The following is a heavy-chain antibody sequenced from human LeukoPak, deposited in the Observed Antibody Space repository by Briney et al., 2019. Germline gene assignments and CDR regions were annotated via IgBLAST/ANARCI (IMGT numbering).Heavy chain of an antibody. CDR3: ARDGWSGYYYMDV. J-gene: IGHJ6*03. D-gene: IGHD3-3*01. CDR1: GGTFSSYA. Sequence: SVKVSCKASGGTFSSYAISWVRQAPGQGLEWMGGIIPIFGTANCAQKFQGRVTITTDESTSTAYTELSSLRSEDTAVYYCARDGWSGYYYMDVWGKGTTVTVSS. V-gene: IGHV1-69*05. CDR2: IIPIFGTA.